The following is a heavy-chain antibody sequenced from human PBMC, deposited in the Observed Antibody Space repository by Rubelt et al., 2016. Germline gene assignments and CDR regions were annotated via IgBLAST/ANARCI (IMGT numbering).Heavy chain of an antibody. D-gene: IGHD6-6*01. J-gene: IGHJ3*02. Sequence: QVQLVQSGAEVKKPGSSVKVSCKVSGGTFSSYAISWVRQAPGQGLEWMGWINPNSGGTNYAQKFQGRVTMTRDTSISTAYMELSRLRSDDTAVYYCESSARVPDAFDIWGQGTMVTVSS. CDR1: GGTFSSYA. CDR3: ESSARVPDAFDI. V-gene: IGHV1-2*02. CDR2: INPNSGGT.